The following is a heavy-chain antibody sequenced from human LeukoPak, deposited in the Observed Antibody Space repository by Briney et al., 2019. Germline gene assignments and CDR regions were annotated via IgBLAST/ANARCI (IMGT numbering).Heavy chain of an antibody. CDR3: ARDRHYYDSSGYDWNWFDP. J-gene: IGHJ5*02. CDR1: GGSISSSSYY. D-gene: IGHD3-22*01. V-gene: IGHV4-39*07. Sequence: SETLSLTCTVSGGSISSSSYYWGWIRQPPGKGLEWIGSIYYSGSTYCNPSLKSRVTISVDTSKNQFSLKLSSVTAADTAVYYCARDRHYYDSSGYDWNWFDPWGQGTLVTVSS. CDR2: IYYSGST.